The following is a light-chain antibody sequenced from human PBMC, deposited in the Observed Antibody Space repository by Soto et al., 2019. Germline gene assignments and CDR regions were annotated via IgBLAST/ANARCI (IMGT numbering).Light chain of an antibody. J-gene: IGKJ3*01. CDR1: QSVSAF. CDR2: DAA. Sequence: IVLTQSPGTLSLFPGERATLSCRARQSVSAFLAWYQQKPGQAPRLLIYDAAKRAPGIPARFSGSGSGTDFTLTISSLEPEYSALYYCQQRSNWPRFTFGPGTKV. CDR3: QQRSNWPRFT. V-gene: IGKV3-11*01.